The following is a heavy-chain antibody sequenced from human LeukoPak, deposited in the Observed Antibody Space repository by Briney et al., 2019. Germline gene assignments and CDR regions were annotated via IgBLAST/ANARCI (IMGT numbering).Heavy chain of an antibody. J-gene: IGHJ4*02. CDR2: ISSSSSYI. CDR1: GFTFSSYS. Sequence: GGSLRLSCAASGFTFSSYSMNWVRQAPGKGLEWVSSISSSSSYIYYADSVKGRFTISRDNAKNSLYLQMNSLRAEDTAVYYCARVVVAAAGLLDYWGQGTLVTVSS. D-gene: IGHD6-13*01. V-gene: IGHV3-21*01. CDR3: ARVVVAAAGLLDY.